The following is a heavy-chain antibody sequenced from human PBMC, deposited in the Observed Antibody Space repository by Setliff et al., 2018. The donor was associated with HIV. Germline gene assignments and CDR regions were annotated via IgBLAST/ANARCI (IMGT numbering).Heavy chain of an antibody. CDR3: ARGYAFDI. Sequence: PSETLSLTCSVSGGSISGSSYYWGWIRQPPGKGLEWIGSIYYSGSTYYNPSLKSRVTISVDTSKNQFSLKLTSVTAADTAIYYCARGYAFDIWGQGTMVTVSS. CDR1: GGSISGSSYY. J-gene: IGHJ3*02. CDR2: IYYSGST. V-gene: IGHV4-39*01.